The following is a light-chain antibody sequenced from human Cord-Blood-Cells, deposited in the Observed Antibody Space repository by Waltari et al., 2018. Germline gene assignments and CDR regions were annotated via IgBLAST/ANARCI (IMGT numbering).Light chain of an antibody. CDR2: DAS. CDR1: QSVSSY. CDR3: QQRSNWPWA. J-gene: IGKJ1*01. V-gene: IGKV3-11*01. Sequence: EIVLPQPPATLSLSPGERVTLSCRASQSVSSYLAWYQQKPGQAPRLLIYDASNRATGIPARFSGSGSGTDFTLTISSLEPEDFAVYYCQQRSNWPWAFGQGTKVEIK.